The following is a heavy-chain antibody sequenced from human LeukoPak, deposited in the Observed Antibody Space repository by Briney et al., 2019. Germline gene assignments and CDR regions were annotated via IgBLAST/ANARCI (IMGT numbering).Heavy chain of an antibody. D-gene: IGHD3-10*01. V-gene: IGHV3-23*01. Sequence: PGRSLRLSCAPSGFNFNNYHMTWVRQAPGERLEWVSIITFSGDTAYYADSVKGGFTVSRDNSKNTLYLQMSSLRAEDTAVYYWAKKSQSRGRGAFDIWGQGTMVTVSS. CDR3: AKKSQSRGRGAFDI. J-gene: IGHJ3*02. CDR2: ITFSGDTA. CDR1: GFNFNNYH.